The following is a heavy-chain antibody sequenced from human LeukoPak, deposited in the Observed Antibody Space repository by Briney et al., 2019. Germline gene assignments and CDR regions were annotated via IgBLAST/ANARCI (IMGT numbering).Heavy chain of an antibody. Sequence: GGSLRLSCAASGFDLTTYAMTWVRQAPAKGLEWVSSIRIGGGGTYYADSVKGRFTISRDNSENTLHLQMNNLRVEDTARYFCARSMVLSQGGGNWLDPGGQGTLVTVAS. CDR3: ARSMVLSQGGGNWLDP. J-gene: IGHJ5*02. CDR2: IRIGGGGT. D-gene: IGHD3-16*01. CDR1: GFDLTTYA. V-gene: IGHV3-23*01.